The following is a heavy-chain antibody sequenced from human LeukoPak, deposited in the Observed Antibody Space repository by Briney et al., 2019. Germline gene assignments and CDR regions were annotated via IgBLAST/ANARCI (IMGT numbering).Heavy chain of an antibody. J-gene: IGHJ6*04. CDR3: ARRGGGYYGMDV. CDR1: GGTFSSYA. CDR2: IIPIFGTA. V-gene: IGHV1-69*13. Sequence: ASVKVSCKASGGTFSSYAISWVRQAPGQGLEWMVGIIPIFGTANYAQKFQGRVTIAADESTSTAYMELSSLRSDDTAVYYCARRGGGYYGMDVWGKGTTVTVSS. D-gene: IGHD2-15*01.